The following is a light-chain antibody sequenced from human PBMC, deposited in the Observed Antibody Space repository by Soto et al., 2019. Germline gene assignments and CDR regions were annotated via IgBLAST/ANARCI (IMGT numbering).Light chain of an antibody. CDR2: GAS. CDR3: QQYGSSPTT. J-gene: IGKJ2*01. CDR1: QSVSSSS. V-gene: IGKV3-20*01. Sequence: EIVLTQSPGTLSLSPGERTTLSCRASQSVSSSSLAWYPQKPGQAPRLLLYGASSRATGIPDRFSGSGSGKDFTVTISRLEPEDFAVYYCQQYGSSPTTFGQGNKVDIK.